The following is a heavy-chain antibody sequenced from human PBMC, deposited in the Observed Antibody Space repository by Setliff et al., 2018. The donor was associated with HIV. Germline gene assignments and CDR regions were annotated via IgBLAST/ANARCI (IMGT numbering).Heavy chain of an antibody. V-gene: IGHV4-34*01. CDR3: ARVPLTGDSGGGRYFDC. CDR2: INHSGST. J-gene: IGHJ4*02. CDR1: GGSFSGYY. Sequence: SETLSLTCAVYGGSFSGYYWSWIRQPPGKGLEWIGEINHSGSTNYNPSLKSRVTISVDTSKNQFSLKLSSVTTAETAVYYCARVPLTGDSGGGRYFDCWGQGTLVTVSS. D-gene: IGHD7-27*01.